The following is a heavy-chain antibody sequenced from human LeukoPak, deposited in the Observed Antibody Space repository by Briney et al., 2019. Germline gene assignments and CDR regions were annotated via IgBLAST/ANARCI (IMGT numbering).Heavy chain of an antibody. Sequence: GGSLRLSCAASGFTFSSYSMNWVRQAPGKGLEWVSHITASGTAMFYADSVKGRFTISRDNAKNSLYLQMNSLRDEDTAVYYCARDLFVVVVAAGGKVDYWGQGTLVTVSS. CDR2: ITASGTAM. D-gene: IGHD2-15*01. CDR3: ARDLFVVVVAAGGKVDY. J-gene: IGHJ4*02. CDR1: GFTFSSYS. V-gene: IGHV3-48*02.